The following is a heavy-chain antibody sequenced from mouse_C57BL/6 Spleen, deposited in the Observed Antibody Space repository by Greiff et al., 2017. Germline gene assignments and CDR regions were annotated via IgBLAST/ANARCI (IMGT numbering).Heavy chain of an antibody. Sequence: VQLQQPGAELVRPGSSVKLSCKASGYTFTSYWMHWVKQRPIQGLEWIGNIDPSDSETHYNQKFKDKATLTVDQSSSTAYMQLSSLTSEDSAVYYCAKGDDGYFDYWGQGTTLTVSS. CDR2: IDPSDSET. CDR1: GYTFTSYW. J-gene: IGHJ2*01. CDR3: AKGDDGYFDY. V-gene: IGHV1-52*01. D-gene: IGHD2-3*01.